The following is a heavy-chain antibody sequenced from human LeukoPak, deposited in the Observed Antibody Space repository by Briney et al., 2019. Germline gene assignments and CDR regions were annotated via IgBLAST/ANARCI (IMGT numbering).Heavy chain of an antibody. J-gene: IGHJ4*02. CDR2: ISYSGST. D-gene: IGHD5-18*01. CDR1: GGSISSYY. V-gene: IGHV4-59*01. CDR3: ARGDGYKSTYSDY. Sequence: SETLSLTCTVSGGSISSYYWNWIRQPPGKGLEWIGYISYSGSTNYNPSLKSRVTMSLDTSKNQFSLKLSSVTAADTAVYYCARGDGYKSTYSDYWGQGTLVTVSS.